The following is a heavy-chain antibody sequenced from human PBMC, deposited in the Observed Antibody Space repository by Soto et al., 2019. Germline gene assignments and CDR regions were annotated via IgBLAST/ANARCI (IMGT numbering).Heavy chain of an antibody. V-gene: IGHV1-69*02. CDR1: GGTFSSYT. CDR3: ARGDYDILTGLLFDY. D-gene: IGHD3-9*01. CDR2: IIPVLGIA. J-gene: IGHJ4*02. Sequence: SVKVSCKASGGTFSSYTISWVRQAPGQGLEWMGRIIPVLGIANYAQKFQGRVTITADKSTSAAYMELSSLRSEDTAVYYCARGDYDILTGLLFDYWGQGTLVTVSS.